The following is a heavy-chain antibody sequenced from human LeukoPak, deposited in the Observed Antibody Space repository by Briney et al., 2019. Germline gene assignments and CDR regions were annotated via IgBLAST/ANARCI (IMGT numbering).Heavy chain of an antibody. CDR1: GDSVSNNNAA. D-gene: IGHD1-26*01. V-gene: IGHV6-1*01. J-gene: IGHJ3*01. CDR2: TYYRSTWYH. CDR3: ASGWVLNV. Sequence: SQTLSLTCAISGDSVSNNNAAWNWIRQSPSRGLEWLGRTYYRSTWYHDYALSVQSRVTINPDTSKNQFSLQLNSVTPEDTAVYYCASGWVLNVWGQGTVVTVSS.